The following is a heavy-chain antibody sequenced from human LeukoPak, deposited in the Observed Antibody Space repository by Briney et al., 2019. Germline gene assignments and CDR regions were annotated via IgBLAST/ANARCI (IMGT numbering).Heavy chain of an antibody. CDR3: ARRLRYYYGSGSYYTPFDY. J-gene: IGHJ4*02. Sequence: SQTLSLTCAISGDSVSSNSAAWNWIRQSPSRGLEWLGRTYYRSKWYNDYAVSVKSRITINPDTSKNQFSLKLSPVTAADTAVYYCARRLRYYYGSGSYYTPFDYWGQGTLVTVSS. V-gene: IGHV6-1*01. CDR1: GDSVSSNSAA. CDR2: TYYRSKWYN. D-gene: IGHD3-10*01.